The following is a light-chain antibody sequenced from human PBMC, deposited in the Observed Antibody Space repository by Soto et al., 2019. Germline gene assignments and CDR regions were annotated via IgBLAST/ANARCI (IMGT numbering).Light chain of an antibody. J-gene: IGKJ4*01. CDR3: QQLNSYPLT. CDR2: AAS. V-gene: IGKV1-9*01. CDR1: QGISSY. Sequence: DIKLTQSPSFLSASVGDRVTITCRASQGISSYLAWYQQKPGKAPKLLIYAASTLQSGVPSRFSGSRSGTEFTLTISSLQPEDFATYYCQQLNSYPLTFGGGTKVEIK.